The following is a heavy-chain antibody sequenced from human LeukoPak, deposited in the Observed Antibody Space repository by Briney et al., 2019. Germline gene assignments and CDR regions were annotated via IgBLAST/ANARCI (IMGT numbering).Heavy chain of an antibody. J-gene: IGHJ5*02. CDR3: ATHYYDSSGYYSPDR. CDR1: GFTFSSYA. D-gene: IGHD3-22*01. V-gene: IGHV3-30-3*01. CDR2: ISYDGSNK. Sequence: GGSLRLSCAASGFTFSSYAMHWVRQAPDKGLEWVAVISYDGSNKYYTDSVKGRFSISKDNSKNTLYLQMNSLRAEDTAVYYCATHYYDSSGYYSPDRWGQGTLVTVSS.